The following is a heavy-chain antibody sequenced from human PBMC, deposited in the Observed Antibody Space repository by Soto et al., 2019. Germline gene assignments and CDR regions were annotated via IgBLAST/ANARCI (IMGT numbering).Heavy chain of an antibody. CDR3: AKGRGSGSYSLDY. CDR1: GFTFSSYG. D-gene: IGHD3-10*01. V-gene: IGHV3-30*18. CDR2: ISYDGSNK. J-gene: IGHJ4*02. Sequence: QVQLVESGGGVVQPGRSLRLSCAASGFTFSSYGMHWVRQAPGKGLEWVAVISYDGSNKYYADSVKGRFTISRDNSKNTLYLQMNSLRAEDTAVYYCAKGRGSGSYSLDYWGQGTLVTVSS.